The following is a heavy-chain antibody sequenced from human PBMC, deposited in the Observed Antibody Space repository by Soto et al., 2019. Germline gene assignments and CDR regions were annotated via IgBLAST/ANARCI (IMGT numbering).Heavy chain of an antibody. CDR3: ARHEGEVDFGWLPQRFDAFDL. J-gene: IGHJ3*01. CDR1: GGSISSSSYY. CDR2: IYYSGSP. Sequence: QLQLQESGPGLVKPSETLSLTCTVSGGSISSSSYYWGWIRQPPGKGLEWIGSIYYSGSPYYNPSLQRRVPIPVGTSKNQFSLKLSSVTGADTAVYYCARHEGEVDFGWLPQRFDAFDLWGQGTMVTVPS. D-gene: IGHD3-9*01. V-gene: IGHV4-39*01.